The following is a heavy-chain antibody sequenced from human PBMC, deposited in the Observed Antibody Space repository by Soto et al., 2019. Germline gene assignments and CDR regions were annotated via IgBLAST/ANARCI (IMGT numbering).Heavy chain of an antibody. J-gene: IGHJ4*02. Sequence: SETLSLTCTVSGGSISSISYYWGWIRQPPGKGLEWIGSIYYSGSTYYNPSLKSRVTISVDTSKNQFSLKLSSVTAADTAVYYCASVTTSWGTMIVVVQDYWGQGTLVTVSS. CDR2: IYYSGST. V-gene: IGHV4-39*01. CDR1: GGSISSISYY. D-gene: IGHD3-22*01. CDR3: ASVTTSWGTMIVVVQDY.